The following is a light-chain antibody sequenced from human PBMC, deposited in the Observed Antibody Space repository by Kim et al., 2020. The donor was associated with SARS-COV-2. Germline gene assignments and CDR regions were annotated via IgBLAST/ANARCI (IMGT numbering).Light chain of an antibody. CDR2: AAS. Sequence: DIQMTQSPSSLTASVGDRVTITCRASQDISNFLAWYHHKPGKPPKLLRYAASKLQPGVPSRFSGSGSGIEFTVTISSLQPDDVGTYYCQKYNTVPPTFGPGTKVDI. CDR3: QKYNTVPPT. V-gene: IGKV1-27*01. J-gene: IGKJ3*01. CDR1: QDISNF.